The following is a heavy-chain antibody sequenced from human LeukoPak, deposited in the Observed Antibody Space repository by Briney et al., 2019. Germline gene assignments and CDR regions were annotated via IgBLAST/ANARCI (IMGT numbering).Heavy chain of an antibody. CDR1: GFTFSSYS. D-gene: IGHD5-12*01. J-gene: IGHJ4*02. CDR2: ISSSSSYI. V-gene: IGHV3-21*01. Sequence: GGSLRLSCAASGFTFSSYSMNWVRQAPGKGLEWVSSISSSSSYIYYADSVKGRFTISRDNAKNSLYLQMNSLRAEDTAVYYCARGSKRGYSGYDSPTPFDYWGQGTLVTVSS. CDR3: ARGSKRGYSGYDSPTPFDY.